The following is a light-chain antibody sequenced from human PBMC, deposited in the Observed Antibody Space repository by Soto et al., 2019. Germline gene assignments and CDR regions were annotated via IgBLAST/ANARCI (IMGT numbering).Light chain of an antibody. CDR3: QQYGSYWT. CDR1: QSINRW. V-gene: IGKV1-5*01. J-gene: IGKJ1*01. Sequence: IQMTQSPSALSAAIGDRVTITCRASQSINRWLAWYQQTPGEAPNLLIYAASSLESGVPSRFSGTGSGTEFTIIISSLQPDDFATYYCQQYGSYWTFGQGTKVDIK. CDR2: AAS.